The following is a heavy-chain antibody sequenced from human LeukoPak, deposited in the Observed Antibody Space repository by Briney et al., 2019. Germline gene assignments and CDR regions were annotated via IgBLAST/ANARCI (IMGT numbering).Heavy chain of an antibody. CDR1: GFTFSSYA. V-gene: IGHV3-23*01. CDR2: ISGSGGST. Sequence: GGSLRLSCAASGFTFSSYAMSWVRQAPGKGLEWVSAISGSGGSTYYADSVKGRFTISRDNSKNTLYLQMNSLRAEDTAVYYCAKDLFRSSVLVWFGELIDYWGQGTLVTVSS. J-gene: IGHJ4*02. CDR3: AKDLFRSSVLVWFGELIDY. D-gene: IGHD3-10*01.